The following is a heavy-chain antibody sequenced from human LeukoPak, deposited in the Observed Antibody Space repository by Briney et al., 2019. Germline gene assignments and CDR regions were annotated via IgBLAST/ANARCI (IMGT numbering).Heavy chain of an antibody. CDR1: GYTFTSYG. Sequence: GASVKVSCKASGYTFTSYGISWVRPAPGQGLEWMGWISAYNGNTNYAQKLQGRVTMTTDTSTSTAYMELRSLRSDDTAVYYCARTPLDSSGYYRGYYFDYWGQGTLVTVSS. CDR3: ARTPLDSSGYYRGYYFDY. V-gene: IGHV1-18*01. J-gene: IGHJ4*02. D-gene: IGHD3-22*01. CDR2: ISAYNGNT.